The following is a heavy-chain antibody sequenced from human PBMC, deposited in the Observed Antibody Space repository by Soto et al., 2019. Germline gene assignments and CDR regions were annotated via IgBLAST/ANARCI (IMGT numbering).Heavy chain of an antibody. Sequence: SETLSLTCAVSGGSISSGGYSWSWIRQPPGKGLEWIGYIYHSGSTYSNPSLKSRVTISVDRSKNQFSLKLSSVTAAGTAVYYCARDQGRDNWFDPWGQGTLVTVSS. CDR1: GGSISSGGYS. CDR3: ARDQGRDNWFDP. V-gene: IGHV4-30-2*01. CDR2: IYHSGST. J-gene: IGHJ5*02.